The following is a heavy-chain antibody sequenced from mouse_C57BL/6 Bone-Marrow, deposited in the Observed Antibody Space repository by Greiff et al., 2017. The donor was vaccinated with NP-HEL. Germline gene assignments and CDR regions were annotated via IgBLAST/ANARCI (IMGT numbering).Heavy chain of an antibody. CDR1: GYTFTSYG. V-gene: IGHV1-81*01. CDR3: AKIYYYGSGSLAMDY. J-gene: IGHJ4*01. CDR2: IYPRSGNT. D-gene: IGHD1-1*01. Sequence: VKLMESGAELARPGASVKLSCKASGYTFTSYGISWVKQRTGQGLEWIGEIYPRSGNTYYNEKFKGKATLTADKSSSTAYMELRSLTSEDSAVYFCAKIYYYGSGSLAMDYWGQGTSVTVSS.